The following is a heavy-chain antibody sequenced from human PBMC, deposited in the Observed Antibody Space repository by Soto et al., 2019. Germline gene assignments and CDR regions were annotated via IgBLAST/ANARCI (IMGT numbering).Heavy chain of an antibody. V-gene: IGHV1-2*04. CDR1: GYTFIGYY. J-gene: IGHJ6*02. D-gene: IGHD3-22*01. CDR3: ARVGRGLASLGYYGMDV. Sequence: EASVKVSCKASGYTFIGYYIHWVRQAPGQGLEWMGWINPNSGGTNYAQRFQGWVTMTRDRSISTAYMELSRLKSDDTAVYYCARVGRGLASLGYYGMDVWGQGTTVTVSS. CDR2: INPNSGGT.